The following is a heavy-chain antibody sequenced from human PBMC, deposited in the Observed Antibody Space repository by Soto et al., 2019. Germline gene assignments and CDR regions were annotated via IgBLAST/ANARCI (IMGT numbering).Heavy chain of an antibody. D-gene: IGHD6-19*01. Sequence: QVQLVQSGAEVKKPGASVKVSCKASGYTFTSYGISWVRQAPGQGLEWMGWISAYNGNTNYAQKLKGRVTMTTDTSTSTAYMELRSLRSDDTAVYYCARRSSGWYDYYYYGMDVWGQGTTVTVSS. CDR3: ARRSSGWYDYYYYGMDV. CDR2: ISAYNGNT. CDR1: GYTFTSYG. J-gene: IGHJ6*02. V-gene: IGHV1-18*01.